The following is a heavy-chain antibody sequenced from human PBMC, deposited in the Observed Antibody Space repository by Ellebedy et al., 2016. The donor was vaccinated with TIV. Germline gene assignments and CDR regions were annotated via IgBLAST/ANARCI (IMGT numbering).Heavy chain of an antibody. CDR1: GFTFSDHY. CDR3: VGSLDTFGY. D-gene: IGHD3/OR15-3a*01. V-gene: IGHV3-72*01. J-gene: IGHJ4*02. CDR2: IRNKANRYTT. Sequence: GGSLRLXCAASGFTFSDHYMDWVRQAPGKGLEWVGRIRNKANRYTTEHAASVKGRFTISRDDSKRSLSLQMKSLKTEDTAVYYCVGSLDTFGYWGQGTLVTVSS.